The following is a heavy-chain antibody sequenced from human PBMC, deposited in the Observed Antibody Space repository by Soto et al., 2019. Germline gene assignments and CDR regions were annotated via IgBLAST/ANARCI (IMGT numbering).Heavy chain of an antibody. CDR2: IYWNDEQ. V-gene: IGHV2-5*01. J-gene: IGHJ6*02. CDR3: AHRLPGPSGYDV. Sequence: QITLKESGPTLVKPTQTLTLTCTFSGFSLTSGVVGVGWIRQPPGEALEWLALIYWNDEQSYNPSLRNRLTITRDTSKNQVVLTMTNMDLVDTATYYCAHRLPGPSGYDVWGQGTTVTVSS. CDR1: GFSLTSGVVG. D-gene: IGHD6-13*01.